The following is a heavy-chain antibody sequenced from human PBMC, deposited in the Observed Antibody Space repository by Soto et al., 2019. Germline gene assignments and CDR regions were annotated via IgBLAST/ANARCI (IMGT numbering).Heavy chain of an antibody. J-gene: IGHJ6*03. V-gene: IGHV1-8*01. CDR3: ASRGRGTSYYYMDV. CDR2: MNPNSGNT. D-gene: IGHD1-1*01. CDR1: GYTFTSYD. Sequence: QVQLVQSGAEVKEPGASVKVSCKASGYTFTSYDINWVRQATGQGLEWMGWMNPNSGNTGYAQKFQGRVAMTRNTSISTAYMELSSLRSEDTAVYYCASRGRGTSYYYMDVWGKGTTVTVSS.